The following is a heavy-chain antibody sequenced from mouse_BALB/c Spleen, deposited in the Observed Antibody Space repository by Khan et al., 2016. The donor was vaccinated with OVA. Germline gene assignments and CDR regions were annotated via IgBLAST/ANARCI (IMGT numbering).Heavy chain of an antibody. V-gene: IGHV1-7*01. D-gene: IGHD1-1*01. CDR2: INPSTGYT. CDR1: GYTFTSYW. J-gene: IGHJ3*01. CDR3: ANHGSSSAWLTY. Sequence: QVQLQQSGAELAKPGASVKMSCKASGYTFTSYWMHWVKQRPGQGLEWIGYINPSTGYTEYNQRFKDKATLTADKSSSTAYMPLSSLTSEESAVYYCANHGSSSAWLTYWGQGTLVTVSA.